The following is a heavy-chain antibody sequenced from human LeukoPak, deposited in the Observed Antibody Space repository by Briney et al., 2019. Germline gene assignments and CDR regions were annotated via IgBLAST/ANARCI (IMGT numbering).Heavy chain of an antibody. CDR2: ISYDGSNE. CDR1: GFTFSYYA. V-gene: IGHV3-30-3*01. Sequence: AGGSLRLSCAASGFTFSYYAIHWVRQAPGKGLEWVAVISYDGSNEYYADSVKGRFTISRDNSKNTLYLQMNSLRAEDTAVYYCAKDRRESSGWWGGFDYWGQGTLVTVSS. CDR3: AKDRRESSGWWGGFDY. J-gene: IGHJ4*02. D-gene: IGHD6-19*01.